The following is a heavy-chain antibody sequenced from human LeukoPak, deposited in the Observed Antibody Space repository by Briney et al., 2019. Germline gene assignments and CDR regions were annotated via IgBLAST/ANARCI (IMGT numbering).Heavy chain of an antibody. V-gene: IGHV1-18*04. Sequence: GASVKVSCKASGLTFTSHGFTWVRQAPGQGLEWMGWISAYNGKTNYAQKLQGRVTMSTDTSTSTVYMELRSLRSDDTALYYCARGGLSGSGSIDYWGQGTLVTVSS. D-gene: IGHD3-10*01. J-gene: IGHJ4*02. CDR1: GLTFTSHG. CDR2: ISAYNGKT. CDR3: ARGGLSGSGSIDY.